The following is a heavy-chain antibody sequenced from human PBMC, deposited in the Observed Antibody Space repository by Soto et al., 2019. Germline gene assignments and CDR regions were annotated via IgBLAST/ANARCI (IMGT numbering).Heavy chain of an antibody. CDR2: IIPIAAIA. CDR1: GGTFSRYT. Sequence: QVQLVQSGAEVKKPGSSVKVSCKASGGTFSRYTINWVRQAPGQGLEWMGRIIPIAAIANYTQKFQGRVNIPVDKSSTTAYMELSSLRSDDTAVYYCARGSTIVRGAPSWFDPWGQGTLVTVSS. D-gene: IGHD3-10*01. CDR3: ARGSTIVRGAPSWFDP. V-gene: IGHV1-69*02. J-gene: IGHJ5*02.